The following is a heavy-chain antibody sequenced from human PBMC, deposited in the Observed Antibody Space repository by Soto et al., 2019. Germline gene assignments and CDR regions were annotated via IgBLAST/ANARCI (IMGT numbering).Heavy chain of an antibody. J-gene: IGHJ3*02. CDR3: ATDRPNCTNGVCYFSLDAFDI. V-gene: IGHV1-24*01. Sequence: ASVKVSCKVSGYTLTELSMHWVRQAPGKGLEWMGGFDPEDGETIYAQKFQGRVTMTADTSTDTAYMELSSLRSEDTAVYYCATDRPNCTNGVCYFSLDAFDIWGQGTMVTVSS. CDR2: FDPEDGET. D-gene: IGHD2-8*01. CDR1: GYTLTELS.